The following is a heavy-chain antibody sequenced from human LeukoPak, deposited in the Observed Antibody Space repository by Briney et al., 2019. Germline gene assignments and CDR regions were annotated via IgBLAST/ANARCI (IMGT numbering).Heavy chain of an antibody. CDR2: VYYSVST. Sequence: PSETLSLTCTVSVGSISSYYWTWIPQAPGKGLEWIGYVYYSVSTNYNPSPKSRVSISQDTSKNQVSLKLSSVTAADTAVYYCARQESGPYHYMDVWGKGTTVTVSS. J-gene: IGHJ6*03. V-gene: IGHV4-59*08. CDR3: ARQESGPYHYMDV. D-gene: IGHD3-3*01. CDR1: VGSISSYY.